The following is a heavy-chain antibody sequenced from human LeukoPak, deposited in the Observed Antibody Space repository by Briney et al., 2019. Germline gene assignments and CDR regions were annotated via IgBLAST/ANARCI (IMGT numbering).Heavy chain of an antibody. CDR2: LYTSGST. Sequence: PSEPLSLTCTVSGGSISSGSYYWSWIRQPAGKGLEWIGRLYTSGSTNYNPSLKSRVTISVDTSKNQFSLKLSSVTAADTAVYYCARGGTYYYDSSGSPKPFDPWGQGTLVTVSS. CDR1: GGSISSGSYY. D-gene: IGHD3-22*01. J-gene: IGHJ5*02. CDR3: ARGGTYYYDSSGSPKPFDP. V-gene: IGHV4-61*02.